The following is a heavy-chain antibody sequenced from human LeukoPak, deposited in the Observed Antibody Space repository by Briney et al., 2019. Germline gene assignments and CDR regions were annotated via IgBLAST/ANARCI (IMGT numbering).Heavy chain of an antibody. D-gene: IGHD5-18*01. V-gene: IGHV3-23*01. CDR1: GFTFSDYA. J-gene: IGHJ4*02. Sequence: PGGSLRLSCTASGFTFSDYAMSWVRQAPGKGLEWVSGISGSGGSIRYADSVKGRFIISRDNSKNTLYLQMNSLRAEDTAVYYCAKINGAMVFPPDYWGQGTLVTVSS. CDR3: AKINGAMVFPPDY. CDR2: ISGSGGSI.